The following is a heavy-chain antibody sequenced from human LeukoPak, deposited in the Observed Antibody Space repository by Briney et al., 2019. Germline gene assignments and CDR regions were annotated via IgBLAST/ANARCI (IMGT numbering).Heavy chain of an antibody. D-gene: IGHD2-2*01. Sequence: SETLSLTCTVSGSISSYYWSWIRQPPGKGLEWIGYIYTSGSTNYNPSLKSRVTISVATSKNQFSLDLSSVTAADTAVYYCARQKCPSTRCLTKNAFDIWGQGTMVTVSS. CDR2: IYTSGST. CDR1: GSISSYY. V-gene: IGHV4-4*09. CDR3: ARQKCPSTRCLTKNAFDI. J-gene: IGHJ3*02.